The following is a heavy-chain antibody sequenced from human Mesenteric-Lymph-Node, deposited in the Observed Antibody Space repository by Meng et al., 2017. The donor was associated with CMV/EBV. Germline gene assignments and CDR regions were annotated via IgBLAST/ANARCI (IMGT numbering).Heavy chain of an antibody. CDR3: AKVLFSHWYFDL. CDR1: GFTLDDYT. V-gene: IGHV3-43*01. D-gene: IGHD2-21*01. J-gene: IGHJ2*01. Sequence: GESLKISCAASGFTLDDYTMHWVRQVPGKGLEWVSLVSWDGDSTYYADSVKGRFTISRDNNKSSLYLQMDSLRSEDTAFYYCAKVLFSHWYFDLWGRGTLVTVSS. CDR2: VSWDGDST.